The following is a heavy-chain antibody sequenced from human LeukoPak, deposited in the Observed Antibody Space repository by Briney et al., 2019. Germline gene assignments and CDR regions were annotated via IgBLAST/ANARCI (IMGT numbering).Heavy chain of an antibody. V-gene: IGHV1-46*01. D-gene: IGHD3-3*01. Sequence: ASVKVSCKASGYTFTSYYMHWVRQAPGQGLEWMGIINPSGGSTSYAQKFQGRVTMTRDTSTSTVYMELSSLRSEDTAVYYCARDHGFWSGYYISGEYYFDYWGQGTLVTVSS. J-gene: IGHJ4*02. CDR1: GYTFTSYY. CDR3: ARDHGFWSGYYISGEYYFDY. CDR2: INPSGGST.